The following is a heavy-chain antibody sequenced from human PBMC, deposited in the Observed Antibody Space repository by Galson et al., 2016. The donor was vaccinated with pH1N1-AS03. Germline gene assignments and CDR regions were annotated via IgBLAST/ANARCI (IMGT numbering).Heavy chain of an antibody. Sequence: SVKVSCKASGYTFTTYGISWVRQAPGQGLEWMGWISAYYGDTHFAHKFQERVTLTRDTSTATAYMELRNLRSDDTAVYYCVRESEISGVVFFNYWGQATLVTVSS. CDR1: GYTFTTYG. V-gene: IGHV1-18*01. D-gene: IGHD3-3*01. CDR2: ISAYYGDT. CDR3: VRESEISGVVFFNY. J-gene: IGHJ1*01.